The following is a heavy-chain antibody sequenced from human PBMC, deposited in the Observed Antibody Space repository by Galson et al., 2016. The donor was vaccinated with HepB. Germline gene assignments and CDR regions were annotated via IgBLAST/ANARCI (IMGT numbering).Heavy chain of an antibody. Sequence: SLRLSCAASGFTFSSYAMHWVRQAPGKGPEWVAVISYDGSNKYYADSVKGRFTISRDNSKNTLYLQMNSLRAEDTAVDYCARRTSYSSGWYEVGYWGQGTLVTVSS. V-gene: IGHV3-30*04. J-gene: IGHJ4*02. D-gene: IGHD6-19*01. CDR3: ARRTSYSSGWYEVGY. CDR1: GFTFSSYA. CDR2: ISYDGSNK.